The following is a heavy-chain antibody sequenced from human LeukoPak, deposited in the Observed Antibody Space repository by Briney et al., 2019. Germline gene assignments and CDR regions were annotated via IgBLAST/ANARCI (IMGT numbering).Heavy chain of an antibody. Sequence: PGGSLRLSCAASGFTFSSYGMHWVRQAPGKGLDWVAVIWYDGSKKYYADSVKGRFTISRDNSKNTLYLQMNSLRAEDTAVYYCGREGLKYSGSWYSDYWGKETLVTVSS. V-gene: IGHV3-33*01. CDR1: GFTFSSYG. D-gene: IGHD6-13*01. J-gene: IGHJ4*02. CDR2: IWYDGSKK. CDR3: GREGLKYSGSWYSDY.